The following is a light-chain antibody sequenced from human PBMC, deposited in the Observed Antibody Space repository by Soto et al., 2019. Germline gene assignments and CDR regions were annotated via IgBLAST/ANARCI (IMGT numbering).Light chain of an antibody. CDR2: GAS. CDR3: QHYVSPPIT. V-gene: IGKV3-15*01. CDR1: QSVSSY. Sequence: EIVMTQSPATLSVSPGERATLSCRASQSVSSYLAWYQQKPGQAPRLLIYGASTRATDIPARFSGSGSGTDFTLTISRLEPEDFSVYYCQHYVSPPITFGQGTRLEIK. J-gene: IGKJ5*01.